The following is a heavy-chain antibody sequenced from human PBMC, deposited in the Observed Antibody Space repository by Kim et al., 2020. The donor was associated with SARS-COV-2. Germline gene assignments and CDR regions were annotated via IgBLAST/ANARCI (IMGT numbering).Heavy chain of an antibody. D-gene: IGHD3-10*01. CDR1: GFTFSSYD. J-gene: IGHJ3*02. V-gene: IGHV3-13*04. Sequence: GGSLRLSCAASGFTFSSYDMHWVRQATGKGLEWVSAIGTAGDTYYPGSVKGRFTISRENAKNSLYLQMNSLRAGDTAVYYCARGGGSGSYSGDAFDIWGQGKMVPVSS. CDR2: IGTAGDT. CDR3: ARGGGSGSYSGDAFDI.